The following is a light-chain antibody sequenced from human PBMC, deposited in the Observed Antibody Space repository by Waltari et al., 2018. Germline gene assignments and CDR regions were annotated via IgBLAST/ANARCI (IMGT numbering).Light chain of an antibody. CDR2: GAS. CDR3: QQYATSPRT. Sequence: EIVLTQSPGTLSLSPGERATLSCRASQSVDSQHLAWYQQKPGQAPRLLIHGASTRATGVPDRFSGSGSGTDFTLTISRLEPEDLAVYYCQQYATSPRTFDQGTKVELK. J-gene: IGKJ1*01. V-gene: IGKV3-20*01. CDR1: QSVDSQH.